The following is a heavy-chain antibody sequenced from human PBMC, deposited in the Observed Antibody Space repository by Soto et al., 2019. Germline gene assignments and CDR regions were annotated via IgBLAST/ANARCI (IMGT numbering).Heavy chain of an antibody. V-gene: IGHV3-30*18. Sequence: GGSLRLSCDASGFTFSIFGMHWVRQAPGKGLEWVAVLSYDGTYKYYADSVKGRFTISRDNTKNMLFLQMNRLRPDDTDVYYCAKGQAQYGSGYSYGMDVWGQGTAVTVSS. CDR1: GFTFSIFG. D-gene: IGHD3-10*01. J-gene: IGHJ6*02. CDR3: AKGQAQYGSGYSYGMDV. CDR2: LSYDGTYK.